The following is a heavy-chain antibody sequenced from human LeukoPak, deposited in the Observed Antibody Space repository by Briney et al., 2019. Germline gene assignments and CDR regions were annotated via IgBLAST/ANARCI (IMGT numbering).Heavy chain of an antibody. CDR1: GGSISSYY. Sequence: SETLSLTCTVSGGSISSYYWSWFRQPAGKGLEWIGYIYYSGSTNYNPSLKSRVTISVDTSKNQFSLNLSSVTAADTAVFYCARGHDYFDYWGQGTLVTVSS. CDR2: IYYSGST. CDR3: ARGHDYFDY. V-gene: IGHV4-59*08. J-gene: IGHJ4*02.